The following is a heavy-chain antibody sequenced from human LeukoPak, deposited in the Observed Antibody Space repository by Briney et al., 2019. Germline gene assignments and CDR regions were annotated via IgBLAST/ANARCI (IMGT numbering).Heavy chain of an antibody. J-gene: IGHJ4*02. V-gene: IGHV1-69*04. CDR1: GGTFSSYA. CDR2: IIPILGIA. D-gene: IGHD3-10*01. Sequence: SVKVSCKASGGTFSSYAISWVRQAPGHGLEWMGRIIPILGIANYAQKFQGRVTITADKSTSTAYMELSSLRSEDTAVYYCASAGYYYGSGSPYYFDYWGQGTLVTVSS. CDR3: ASAGYYYGSGSPYYFDY.